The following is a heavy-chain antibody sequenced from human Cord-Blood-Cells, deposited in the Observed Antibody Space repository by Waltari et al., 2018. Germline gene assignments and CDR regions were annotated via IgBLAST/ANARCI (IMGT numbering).Heavy chain of an antibody. Sequence: QVQLVQPGAEVKKPGSSVKVSCKASGGTFSSYAISWVRQAPGQGLEWMGGIIPILGTANYAQKFQGRVTITADESTSTAYMELSSLRSEDTAVYYCARVFPLLAARWYFDLWGRGTLVTVSS. CDR3: ARVFPLLAARWYFDL. CDR1: GGTFSSYA. J-gene: IGHJ2*01. CDR2: IIPILGTA. D-gene: IGHD6-6*01. V-gene: IGHV1-69*01.